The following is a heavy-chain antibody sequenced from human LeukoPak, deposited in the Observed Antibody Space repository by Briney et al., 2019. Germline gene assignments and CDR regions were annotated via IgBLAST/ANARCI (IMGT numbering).Heavy chain of an antibody. CDR1: GGSISSYY. J-gene: IGHJ5*02. D-gene: IGHD3-10*01. CDR2: IYYSGST. CDR3: ARQSITMVRGLRFDP. V-gene: IGHV4-59*08. Sequence: SETLSLTCTVSGGSISSYYWSWIRQPPGKGLEWIGYIYYSGSTNYNPSLKSRVTISVDTSKNQFSLKLSSVTAADTAVYYCARQSITMVRGLRFDPWGQGTLVTVSS.